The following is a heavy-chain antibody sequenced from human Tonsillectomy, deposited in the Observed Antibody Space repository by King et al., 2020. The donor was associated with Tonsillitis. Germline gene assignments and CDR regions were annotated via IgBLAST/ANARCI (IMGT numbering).Heavy chain of an antibody. CDR2: TYGDGRTT. CDR3: AKDRRGTVTTGSDY. Sequence: VQLVESGGGLVQPGGSLRLSCSGSGFTFSSYVMNWFRQAPGKGLEWVSATYGDGRTTYYADSVKGRFTKSRDNSKNTISLQMSSLRVEDTAVYYCAKDRRGTVTTGSDYWGQGTLVTVSS. J-gene: IGHJ4*02. D-gene: IGHD4-17*01. V-gene: IGHV3-23*03. CDR1: GFTFSSYV.